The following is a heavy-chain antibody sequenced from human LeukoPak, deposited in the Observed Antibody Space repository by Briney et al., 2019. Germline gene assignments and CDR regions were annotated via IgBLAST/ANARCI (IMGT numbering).Heavy chain of an antibody. CDR1: GGSISSSSYY. CDR3: ARGRYNYYDSSGYYRAFGI. V-gene: IGHV4-39*07. Sequence: SETLSLTCTVSGGSISSSSYYWGWIRQPPGKGLEWIGSIYYSGSTYYNPSLKSRVTISVDTSKNQFSLKLSSVTAADTAVYYCARGRYNYYDSSGYYRAFGIWGQGTMVTVSS. D-gene: IGHD3-22*01. CDR2: IYYSGST. J-gene: IGHJ3*02.